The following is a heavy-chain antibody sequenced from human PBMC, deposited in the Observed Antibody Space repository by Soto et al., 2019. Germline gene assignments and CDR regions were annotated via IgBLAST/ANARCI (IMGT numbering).Heavy chain of an antibody. V-gene: IGHV4-59*01. J-gene: IGHJ4*02. CDR3: AREGYCGSTSCLSPTSFFDS. CDR2: IYYSGNS. D-gene: IGHD2-2*01. Sequence: SETLSLTCTVSGGSISSYYWSWIRQPPGKGLEWIGYIYYSGNSNYNPSLKSRVTISVDTSKNQFSLKLSSVTAADTAMYFCAREGYCGSTSCLSPTSFFDSWGQGTLVTSPQ. CDR1: GGSISSYY.